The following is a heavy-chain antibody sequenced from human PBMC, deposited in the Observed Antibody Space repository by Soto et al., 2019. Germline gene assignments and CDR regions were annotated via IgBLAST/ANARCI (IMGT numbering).Heavy chain of an antibody. Sequence: EVQLVESGGGLVQPGGSLRLSCTASGFTFSTYWMSWVRQAPGMGLEWVANIGEDGSEKYYVDSVKGRFTISRDNAKNSLYLQMNSLRADDTAVYYCARCSGGNNYYYGMDVWGQGTTVTVSS. CDR3: ARCSGGNNYYYGMDV. J-gene: IGHJ6*02. V-gene: IGHV3-7*03. CDR2: IGEDGSEK. CDR1: GFTFSTYW. D-gene: IGHD2-15*01.